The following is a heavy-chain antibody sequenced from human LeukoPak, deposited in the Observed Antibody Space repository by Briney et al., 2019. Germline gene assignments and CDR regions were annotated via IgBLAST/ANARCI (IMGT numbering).Heavy chain of an antibody. CDR3: ARLNGDYDDYVGFDY. Sequence: SETLSLTCTVSGGSISSGSYYWSWIRQPAGKGLEWIGRIYTSGSTNYNPSLKSRVTISVDTSKNQFSLKLSSVTAADTAVYYCARLNGDYDDYVGFDYWGQGTLVTVSS. J-gene: IGHJ4*02. CDR1: GGSISSGSYY. D-gene: IGHD4-17*01. CDR2: IYTSGST. V-gene: IGHV4-61*02.